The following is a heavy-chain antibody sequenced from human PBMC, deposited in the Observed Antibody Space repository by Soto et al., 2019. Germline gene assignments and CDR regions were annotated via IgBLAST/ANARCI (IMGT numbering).Heavy chain of an antibody. Sequence: PGGSLRLSCAASGFTFSSYAMSWVRQAPGKGLEWVSAFSGSGSGTYYAESVKGRFTISRDNSKNTLYLQMNSLRAEDTAVYYCARDCSSTRCYSWGQGTLVTVS. CDR3: ARDCSSTRCYS. CDR2: FSGSGSGT. CDR1: GFTFSSYA. J-gene: IGHJ4*02. V-gene: IGHV3-23*01. D-gene: IGHD2-2*02.